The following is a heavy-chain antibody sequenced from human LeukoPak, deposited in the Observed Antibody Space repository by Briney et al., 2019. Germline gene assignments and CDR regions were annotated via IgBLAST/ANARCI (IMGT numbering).Heavy chain of an antibody. CDR3: ARGRYCSSTSCYRGSFDY. D-gene: IGHD2-2*01. Sequence: SVKVSCKASGGTFSSYAISWVRQAPGQGLEWMGGIIPIFGTANYAQKFQGRVTITTDESTSTAYMELSSLRSEDTAVYYCARGRYCSSTSCYRGSFDYWGQGTLVTVSS. J-gene: IGHJ4*02. V-gene: IGHV1-69*05. CDR1: GGTFSSYA. CDR2: IIPIFGTA.